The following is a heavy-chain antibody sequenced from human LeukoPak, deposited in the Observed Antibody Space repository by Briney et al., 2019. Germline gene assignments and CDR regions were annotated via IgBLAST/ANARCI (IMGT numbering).Heavy chain of an antibody. Sequence: PGGSLRLSCAASGFIFSDYYMSWIRQAPGKGLAFVSYISSDGTANYYADSVKGRFTISGDNAQNSVYLEMTNLRAEDTAVYYCVREFWYRFDNWGQGTVVTVSS. CDR1: GFIFSDYY. D-gene: IGHD6-13*01. J-gene: IGHJ4*02. V-gene: IGHV3-11*04. CDR2: ISSDGTAN. CDR3: VREFWYRFDN.